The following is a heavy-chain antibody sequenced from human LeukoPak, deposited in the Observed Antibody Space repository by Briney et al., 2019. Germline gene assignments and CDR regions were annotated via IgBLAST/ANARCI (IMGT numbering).Heavy chain of an antibody. CDR1: GYTFTSYY. CDR3: ARGGVYYDSSGYYQLFDY. D-gene: IGHD3-22*01. CDR2: INPSGGST. Sequence: ASVKVSCKASGYTFTSYYMHWVRQAPGQGLEWMGIINPSGGSTSYAQKFQGRVTMTRDTSTSTAYMELSGLRSEDTAVYYCARGGVYYDSSGYYQLFDYWGQGTLVTVSS. J-gene: IGHJ4*02. V-gene: IGHV1-46*01.